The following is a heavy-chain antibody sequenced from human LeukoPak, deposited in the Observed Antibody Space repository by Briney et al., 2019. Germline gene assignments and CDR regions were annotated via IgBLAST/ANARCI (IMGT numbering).Heavy chain of an antibody. Sequence: SQTLSLTCAISGDSVSNNAAAWNWIRQSPSRGLEWLGRTYYRSKWYNDYAVSVKSRITINPDTSKNQFSLQLNSVTPEDTAVCYCARVADYGDSPFDYWGQGTLVTVSS. CDR1: GDSVSNNAAA. CDR3: ARVADYGDSPFDY. V-gene: IGHV6-1*01. D-gene: IGHD4-17*01. CDR2: TYYRSKWYN. J-gene: IGHJ4*02.